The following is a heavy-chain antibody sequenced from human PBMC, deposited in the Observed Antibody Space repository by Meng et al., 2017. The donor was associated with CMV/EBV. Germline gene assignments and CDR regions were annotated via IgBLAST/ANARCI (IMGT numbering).Heavy chain of an antibody. V-gene: IGHV4-59*01. D-gene: IGHD4-17*01. Sequence: SETLSLTCTASGGSISSYYWSWIPQPPGKGLEWIGYIYYSGSTNYNPTLKSRVTISVDTSKKQFSLKLSSVTAADTAVYYCVRGLVRSAFDYWGQGTLVTVSS. CDR3: VRGLVRSAFDY. CDR1: GGSISSYY. CDR2: IYYSGST. J-gene: IGHJ4*02.